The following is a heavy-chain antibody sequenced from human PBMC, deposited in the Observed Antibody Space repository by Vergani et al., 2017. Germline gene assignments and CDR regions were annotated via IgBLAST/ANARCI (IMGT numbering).Heavy chain of an antibody. CDR1: GGSFSGYY. CDR2: IYYSGST. CDR3: ARVNTSYYDFWSGYYGGSYYYYGMDV. Sequence: QVQLQQWGAGLLKPSETLSLTCAVYGGSFSGYYWSWIRQPPGKGLEWIGYIYYSGSTNYNPSLKSRVTISVDTSKNQFSLKLSSVTAADTAVYYCARVNTSYYDFWSGYYGGSYYYYGMDVWGQGTTVTVSS. V-gene: IGHV4-34*11. D-gene: IGHD3-3*01. J-gene: IGHJ6*02.